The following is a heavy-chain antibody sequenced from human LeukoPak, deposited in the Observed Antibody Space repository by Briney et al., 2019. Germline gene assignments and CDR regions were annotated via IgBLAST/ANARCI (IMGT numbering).Heavy chain of an antibody. CDR3: ARVRSGSHFDP. J-gene: IGHJ5*02. Sequence: SQTLSLTCAASGGSISSGGYSWSWIRQPPGKGLEWIGYIYHSGSTYYNPSLKSRVTISVDRSKNQFSLKLSSVTAADTAVYYCARVRSGSHFDPWGQGTLVTVSS. CDR1: GGSISSGGYS. V-gene: IGHV4-30-2*01. D-gene: IGHD3-10*01. CDR2: IYHSGST.